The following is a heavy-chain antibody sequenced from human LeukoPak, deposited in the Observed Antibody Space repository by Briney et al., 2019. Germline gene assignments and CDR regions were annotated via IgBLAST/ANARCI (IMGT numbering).Heavy chain of an antibody. V-gene: IGHV1-8*01. CDR1: GYTFTSYD. J-gene: IGHJ6*02. CDR2: MNPNSGNT. CDR3: ARNGGAAAGIEWIYYYYYYGMDV. D-gene: IGHD6-13*01. Sequence: ASVKVSCKASGYTFTSYDINWVRQATGQGLEWMGWMNPNSGNTGYAQKFQARVTMTRNTSISTAYMELSSMRSEDTAVYYCARNGGAAAGIEWIYYYYYYGMDVWGQGTTVTVSS.